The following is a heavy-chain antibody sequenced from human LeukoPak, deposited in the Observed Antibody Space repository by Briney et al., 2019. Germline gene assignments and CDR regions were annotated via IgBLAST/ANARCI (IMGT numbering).Heavy chain of an antibody. J-gene: IGHJ4*02. CDR2: IKQDGSEK. Sequence: GGSLRLSCASSGFTFSRYWMSWVRQAPGKGLEWVANIKQDGSEKYYVDSVKDRFTISRDNANNSLYLQMNSLRAEDTAVYYCARGHWQDSFDYWGQGTLVTVSS. CDR3: ARGHWQDSFDY. CDR1: GFTFSRYW. D-gene: IGHD1-1*01. V-gene: IGHV3-7*01.